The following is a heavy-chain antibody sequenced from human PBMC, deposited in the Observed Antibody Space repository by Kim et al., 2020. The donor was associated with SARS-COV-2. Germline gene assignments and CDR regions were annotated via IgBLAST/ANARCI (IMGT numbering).Heavy chain of an antibody. V-gene: IGHV3-30*01. CDR3: ARGYSGSYYGVDY. J-gene: IGHJ4*02. Sequence: YADSVKGRFTISRDNSKNTLYLQMNSLRAEDTAVYYCARGYSGSYYGVDYWGQGTLVTVSS. D-gene: IGHD1-26*01.